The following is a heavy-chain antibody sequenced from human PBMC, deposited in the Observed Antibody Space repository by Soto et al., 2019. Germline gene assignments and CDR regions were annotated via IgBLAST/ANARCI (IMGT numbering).Heavy chain of an antibody. CDR1: GGSFSGYY. CDR3: ARVDDY. V-gene: IGHV4-34*01. J-gene: IGHJ4*02. CDR2: INDSGST. Sequence: PSETLSLTCAVYGGSFSGYYWSWIRQPPGKGLEWIGEINDSGSTKYSPSFKSRVTISVDTSKNQFSLNLKFVTAADTAVYYCARVDDYWSQGTLVTVSS.